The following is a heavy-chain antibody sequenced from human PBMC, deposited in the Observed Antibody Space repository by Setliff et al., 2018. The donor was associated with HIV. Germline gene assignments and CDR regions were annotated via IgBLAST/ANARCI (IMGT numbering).Heavy chain of an antibody. CDR3: TSAFADYAYWYFDY. V-gene: IGHV3-72*01. J-gene: IGHJ4*02. D-gene: IGHD2-8*02. Sequence: GGSLRLSCAASGFTFSDHCMDWVRQAPGKGLEWVGRTRNKANSYTTEYAASVKGRFTISRDDSKSIAYLQMNSLKTEDTAVYYCTSAFADYAYWYFDYWGQGTLVTVSS. CDR2: TRNKANSYTT. CDR1: GFTFSDHC.